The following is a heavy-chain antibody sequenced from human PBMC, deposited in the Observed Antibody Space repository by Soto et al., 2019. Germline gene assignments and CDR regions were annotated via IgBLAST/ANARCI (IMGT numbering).Heavy chain of an antibody. CDR1: GYSFTTNW. V-gene: IGHV5-51*01. CDR2: IYPSESDT. CDR3: ARLYGRRFDY. J-gene: IGHJ4*02. Sequence: GESLKISCKGSGYSFTTNWIGWVRQMPGKGLDWMGLIYPSESDTRYSPSFQGQVTISADKSITIAYLQWSSLKASDTAIYYCARLYGRRFDYWGQGTLVTVSS. D-gene: IGHD3-10*01.